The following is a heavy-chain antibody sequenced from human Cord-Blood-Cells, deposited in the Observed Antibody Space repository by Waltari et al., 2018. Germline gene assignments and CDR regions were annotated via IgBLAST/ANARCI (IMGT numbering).Heavy chain of an antibody. CDR1: GGSFSGYY. CDR3: ESKHGATVNWCDP. V-gene: IGHV4-34*01. Sequence: QVQLQHWGAGLFKPSETLSLTCAVYGGSFSGYYWSWIRQPPGKGLEWIGEVNHSGSTNDTPARQSRVTISVDTSKNQFCLKLRCVTAADTAVYYCESKHGATVNWCDPWGQGTLVTVAS. J-gene: IGHJ5*02. CDR2: VNHSGST. D-gene: IGHD4-4*01.